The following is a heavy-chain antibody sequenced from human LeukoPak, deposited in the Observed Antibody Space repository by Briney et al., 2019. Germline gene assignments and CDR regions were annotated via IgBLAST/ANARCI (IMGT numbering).Heavy chain of an antibody. Sequence: SETLSLACAVYGGSFSGYYWSWIRQPPGKGLEWIGEINHSGSTNYNPSLKSRVTISVDTSKNQFSLKLSSVTAADTAVYYCARGQAGFGDNWFDPWGQGTLVTVSS. CDR1: GGSFSGYY. D-gene: IGHD3-10*01. J-gene: IGHJ5*02. CDR3: ARGQAGFGDNWFDP. CDR2: INHSGST. V-gene: IGHV4-34*01.